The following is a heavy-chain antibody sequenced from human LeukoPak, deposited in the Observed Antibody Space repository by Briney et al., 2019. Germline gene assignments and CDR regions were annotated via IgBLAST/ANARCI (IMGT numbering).Heavy chain of an antibody. J-gene: IGHJ4*02. D-gene: IGHD4-17*01. V-gene: IGHV3-11*06. Sequence: PGGSLDVSCAASGFTFSDYYMSWIRQAPGKGLEWVSYISSSSSYTNYADSVKGRFTISRDNAKNSLYLQMNSLRAEDTAVYYCARSLMPATVTSGFDYWGQGTLVTVSS. CDR2: ISSSSSYT. CDR1: GFTFSDYY. CDR3: ARSLMPATVTSGFDY.